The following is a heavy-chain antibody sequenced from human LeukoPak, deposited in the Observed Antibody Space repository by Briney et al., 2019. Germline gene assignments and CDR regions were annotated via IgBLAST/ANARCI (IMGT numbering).Heavy chain of an antibody. D-gene: IGHD5-12*01. Sequence: SETLSLTCTVSGGSISSYYWSWIRQPPGKGLEWIGEINHSGSTNYNPSLKSRVTISVDTSKNQFSLKLSSVTAADTAVYYCARDPPSGHRIGWFDPWGQGTLVTVSS. CDR1: GGSISSYY. V-gene: IGHV4-34*01. J-gene: IGHJ5*02. CDR3: ARDPPSGHRIGWFDP. CDR2: INHSGST.